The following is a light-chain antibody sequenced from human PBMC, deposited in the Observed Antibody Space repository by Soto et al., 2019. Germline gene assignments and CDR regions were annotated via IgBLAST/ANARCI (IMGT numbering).Light chain of an antibody. CDR3: QQADRVLT. Sequence: DTQVAQSPSSVSASVGDTIIITCQASQGVDRYLAWYQQRAGGAPKLLIHNVFTLQRGVPPRVRGSVSGTDFTLTVANLQPEDFATYFCQQADRVLTFGGGTRVDIK. J-gene: IGKJ4*01. CDR2: NVF. V-gene: IGKV1D-12*01. CDR1: QGVDRY.